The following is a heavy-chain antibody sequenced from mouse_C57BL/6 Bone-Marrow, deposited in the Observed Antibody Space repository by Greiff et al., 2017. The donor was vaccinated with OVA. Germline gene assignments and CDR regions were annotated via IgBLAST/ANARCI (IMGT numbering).Heavy chain of an antibody. CDR3: ARDSSGPLFAY. Sequence: QVQLKQPGAELVKPGASVKMSCKASGYTFTRYWITWVKQRPGQGLEWIGDIYPGSGSTNYNEKFKSKATLTVDTSSSTAYMQLSSLTSEDAAVYYGARDSSGPLFAYGGQGTLVTVSA. CDR1: GYTFTRYW. CDR2: IYPGSGST. V-gene: IGHV1-55*01. J-gene: IGHJ3*01. D-gene: IGHD3-2*02.